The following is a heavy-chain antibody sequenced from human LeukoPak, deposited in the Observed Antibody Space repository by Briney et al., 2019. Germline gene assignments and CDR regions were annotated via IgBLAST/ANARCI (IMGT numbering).Heavy chain of an antibody. J-gene: IGHJ4*02. D-gene: IGHD5-12*01. CDR1: GGSISSGSYY. CDR3: ARARGYSGYDSYYFDY. CDR2: IYTSGST. Sequence: SQTLSLTCTVSGGSISSGSYYCSSIRQPAGKGLEWIGRIYTSGSTNYNPSLKSRVTISVDTSKNQFSLKLSSVTAADTAVYYCARARGYSGYDSYYFDYWGQGTLVTVSS. V-gene: IGHV4-61*02.